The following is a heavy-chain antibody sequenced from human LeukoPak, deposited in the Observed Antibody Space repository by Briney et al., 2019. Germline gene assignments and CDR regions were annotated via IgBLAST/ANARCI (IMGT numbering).Heavy chain of an antibody. CDR3: AREGGPTGGAQDY. V-gene: IGHV1-18*01. D-gene: IGHD1-1*01. J-gene: IGHJ4*02. CDR1: GYTFTSYG. CDR2: ISTSTGDT. Sequence: ASVKVSCKASGYTFTSYGISWVRQAPGQGPEWMGWISTSTGDTKYTQKFQGRVTLTTDTSTSTAYMELSSLRSDDTAVYYCAREGGPTGGAQDYWGQGTLVTVSS.